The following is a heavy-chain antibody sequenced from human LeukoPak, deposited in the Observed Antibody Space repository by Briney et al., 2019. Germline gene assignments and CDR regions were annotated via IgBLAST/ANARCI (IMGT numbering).Heavy chain of an antibody. CDR2: IYYSGST. Sequence: PSETLSLTCTVSGGSISSGGYYWSWIRQHPGKGLEWIGYIYYSGSTYYNPSLKSRVTISVGTSKNQFSLKLSSVTAADTAVYYCARDAYYYGSGTPTGTNYFDYWGQGTLVTVSS. J-gene: IGHJ4*02. CDR3: ARDAYYYGSGTPTGTNYFDY. CDR1: GGSISSGGYY. V-gene: IGHV4-31*03. D-gene: IGHD3-10*01.